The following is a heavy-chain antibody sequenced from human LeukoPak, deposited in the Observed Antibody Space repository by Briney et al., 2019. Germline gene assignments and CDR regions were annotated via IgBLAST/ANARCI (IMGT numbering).Heavy chain of an antibody. CDR3: ARVDSSGWSAFDY. J-gene: IGHJ4*02. V-gene: IGHV1-18*01. CDR2: ISVYNGNI. CDR1: GYTFTNYG. D-gene: IGHD6-19*01. Sequence: ASVKVSCKASGYTFTNYGISWVLQAPGQGLEWMGWISVYNGNINYAQRLQGRITMTTDTSTSTAYMELRSLRSDDTAMYYCARVDSSGWSAFDYWGQGTLVTVSS.